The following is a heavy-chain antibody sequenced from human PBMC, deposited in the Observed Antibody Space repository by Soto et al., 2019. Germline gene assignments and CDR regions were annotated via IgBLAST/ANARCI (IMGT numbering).Heavy chain of an antibody. CDR1: GGSFSNSFAY. Sequence: NPSETLSLTCTVSGGSFSNSFAYWGWIRQPPGKGLEWIGSVYFTGSTYSSPSLQSRVTISVDTSKNQFSLKLSSVTAADTAVYYCARSLYNWNYYFDSWGQGTLVTVSS. CDR3: ARSLYNWNYYFDS. J-gene: IGHJ4*02. CDR2: VYFTGST. V-gene: IGHV4-39*01. D-gene: IGHD1-7*01.